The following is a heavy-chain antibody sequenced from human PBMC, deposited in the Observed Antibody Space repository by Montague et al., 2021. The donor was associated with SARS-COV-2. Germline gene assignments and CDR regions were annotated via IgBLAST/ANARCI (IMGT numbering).Heavy chain of an antibody. CDR3: SRGYCGGGSCYVFDY. J-gene: IGHJ4*02. D-gene: IGHD2-15*01. CDR2: TYYRSKWYN. CDR1: GDSVFSNRAA. V-gene: IGHV6-1*01. Sequence: CAISGDSVFSNRAAWNWIRQSPGRGLEWLGRTYYRSKWYNDYAVSVEGRITINPDTSKNQFSLQLKSVTPEDTAVYYCSRGYCGGGSCYVFDYWGQGTLVTVSS.